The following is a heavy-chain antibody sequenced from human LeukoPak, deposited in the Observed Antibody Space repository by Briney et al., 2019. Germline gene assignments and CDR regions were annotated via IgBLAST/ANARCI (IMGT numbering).Heavy chain of an antibody. CDR2: ISWNSGYI. J-gene: IGHJ4*02. D-gene: IGHD3-10*01. V-gene: IGHV3-9*01. CDR3: AKGSYGSGSYVDY. CDR1: GFTFDDYA. Sequence: GGSLRLSCAASGFTFDDYAMHWVRQAPGKGLEWVSGISWNSGYIGYEDSVKVRFTISRDNAKNSLYLQMNSLRAEDTDLYYCAKGSYGSGSYVDYWGQGTLITVSS.